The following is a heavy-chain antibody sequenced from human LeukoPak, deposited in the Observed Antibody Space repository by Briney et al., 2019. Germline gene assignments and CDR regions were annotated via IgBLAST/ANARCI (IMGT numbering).Heavy chain of an antibody. CDR2: IYCSGST. J-gene: IGHJ6*03. D-gene: IGHD3-16*02. CDR3: ARAGYDYIWGSYRWGYYYYYYMDV. V-gene: IGHV4-59*01. CDR1: GGSISSYY. Sequence: PSETLSLTCTVSGGSISSYYWSWIRQPPGKGLEWIGYIYCSGSTNYNPSLKSRVTISVDTSKNQFSLKLSSVTAADTAVYYCARAGYDYIWGSYRWGYYYYYYMDVWGKGTTVTVSS.